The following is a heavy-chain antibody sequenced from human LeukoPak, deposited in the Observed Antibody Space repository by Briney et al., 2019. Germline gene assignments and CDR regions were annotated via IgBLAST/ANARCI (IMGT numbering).Heavy chain of an antibody. CDR1: GYIFTSYY. V-gene: IGHV1-46*01. D-gene: IGHD3-22*01. Sequence: WASLKVSCKASGYIFTSYYMHWVRQAPGQGLEWMGIITARGGSTSYAQKFQGRVTMTRDTSTTTVYMKLSSLRSEDTAVYYCARDPTDSSHYYYLGMDVWGQGTTVTVS. J-gene: IGHJ6*02. CDR3: ARDPTDSSHYYYLGMDV. CDR2: ITARGGST.